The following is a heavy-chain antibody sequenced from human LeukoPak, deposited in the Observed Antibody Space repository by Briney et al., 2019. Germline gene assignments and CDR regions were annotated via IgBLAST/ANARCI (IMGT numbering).Heavy chain of an antibody. J-gene: IGHJ4*02. CDR3: AKEPIVAVNGPV. Sequence: GGSLRLSCAASGFTFRSYGMSWVRQTPGKGLEWVSAISSSGGSTYYADSVKGRFTISRDNSKNTLFLQMSSLRAEDTAVYYCAKEPIVAVNGPVWGQGTLVTVSS. D-gene: IGHD6-13*01. V-gene: IGHV3-23*01. CDR2: ISSSGGST. CDR1: GFTFRSYG.